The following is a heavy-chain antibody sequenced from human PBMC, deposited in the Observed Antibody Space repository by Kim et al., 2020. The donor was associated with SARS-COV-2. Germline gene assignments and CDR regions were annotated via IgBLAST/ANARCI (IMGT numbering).Heavy chain of an antibody. J-gene: IGHJ4*02. Sequence: RFTISRDNAKNSLYLQMNSLRAEDTAVYYCARDGVAYYYDSSGYYPVADYWGQGTLVTVSS. CDR3: ARDGVAYYYDSSGYYPVADY. V-gene: IGHV3-11*05. D-gene: IGHD3-22*01.